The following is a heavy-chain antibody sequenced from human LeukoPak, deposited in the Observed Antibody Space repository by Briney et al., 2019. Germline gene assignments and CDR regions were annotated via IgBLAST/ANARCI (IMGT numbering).Heavy chain of an antibody. CDR1: GFSLGNFQ. D-gene: IGHD3-10*01. CDR2: ISLDGSTE. CDR3: MRDYMGWFDP. V-gene: IGHV3-30-3*01. Sequence: GGSLRLSCVASGFSLGNFQMDWVRQAPGKGLEWVSIISLDGSTEFYADSVKGRFTISRDTASNTMHLEMNNLRIEDTAVYYCMRDYMGWFDPWGQGSLVTVSS. J-gene: IGHJ5*02.